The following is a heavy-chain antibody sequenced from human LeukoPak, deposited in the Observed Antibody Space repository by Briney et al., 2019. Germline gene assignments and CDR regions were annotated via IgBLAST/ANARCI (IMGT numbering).Heavy chain of an antibody. CDR2: IRYDGSNK. D-gene: IGHD5-24*01. CDR3: AKDSRGSVDMATIFDY. J-gene: IGHJ4*02. Sequence: GGSLRLSCAASGFTFSNYGMRWVRQAPGKGLEWVAFIRYDGSNKYYADSVKGRFTISRDNSKNTLFLQMNSLRAEDTAVYYCAKDSRGSVDMATIFDYWGQGTLVTVSS. CDR1: GFTFSNYG. V-gene: IGHV3-30*02.